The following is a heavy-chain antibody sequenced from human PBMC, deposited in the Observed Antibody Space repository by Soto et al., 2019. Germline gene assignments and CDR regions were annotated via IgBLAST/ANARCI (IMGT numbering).Heavy chain of an antibody. J-gene: IGHJ4*02. V-gene: IGHV3-53*02. CDR1: GFTVSSNY. CDR2: IYSGGST. D-gene: IGHD3-22*01. CDR3: AKDGDSISRNKPLDY. Sequence: EVQLVETGGGLIQPGGSLRLSCAASGFTVSSNYMSWVRQAPGKGLEWVSVIYSGGSTYYADSVKGRFTISRDNSKNTLYLQMNSLRAEDAALYYCAKDGDSISRNKPLDYWGQGTLVTVSS.